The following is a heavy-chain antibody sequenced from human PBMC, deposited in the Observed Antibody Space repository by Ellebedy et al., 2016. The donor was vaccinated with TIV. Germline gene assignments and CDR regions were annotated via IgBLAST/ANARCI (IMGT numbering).Heavy chain of an antibody. V-gene: IGHV4-59*12. J-gene: IGHJ4*02. CDR2: IYYSGTT. Sequence: GSLRLSCTVSGGSISSYYWSWIRQPPGKGLEWIGYIYYSGTTYYNPSLKSRITISIDTSKNRFSLKLSSVTAADTAMYYCARGGTSYSDYWGQGTLVTVSS. CDR1: GGSISSYY. D-gene: IGHD1-1*01. CDR3: ARGGTSYSDY.